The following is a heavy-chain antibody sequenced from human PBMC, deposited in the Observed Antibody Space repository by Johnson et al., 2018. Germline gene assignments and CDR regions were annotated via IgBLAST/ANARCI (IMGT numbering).Heavy chain of an antibody. Sequence: QVQLVESGGGVVQXGRSLRLSCAASRFTFSRYGMHWVRQAPGKGLEWVAVISYDGSDKYYPDSVKGRFPISRDNSKNTLYLQMNSLRAEDTAVDYCAKDRYSSGRECCQHWGQGTLVTVSS. J-gene: IGHJ1*01. CDR1: RFTFSRYG. CDR3: AKDRYSSGRECCQH. CDR2: ISYDGSDK. D-gene: IGHD6-19*01. V-gene: IGHV3-30*18.